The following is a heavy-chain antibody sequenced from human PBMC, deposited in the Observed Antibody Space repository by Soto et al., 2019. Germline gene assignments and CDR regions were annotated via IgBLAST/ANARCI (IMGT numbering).Heavy chain of an antibody. D-gene: IGHD3-22*01. V-gene: IGHV1-24*01. J-gene: IGHJ5*02. CDR3: ATGPRSGYYLNWFDP. CDR2: FDPEDGET. CDR1: GYTLTELS. Sequence: ASVKVSCKVSGYTLTELSMHWVRQAPGKGLEWMGGFDPEDGETIYAQKLQGRVTMTEDTSTDTAYMELSSLRSEDTAVYYCATGPRSGYYLNWFDPWGQGTLVTAPQ.